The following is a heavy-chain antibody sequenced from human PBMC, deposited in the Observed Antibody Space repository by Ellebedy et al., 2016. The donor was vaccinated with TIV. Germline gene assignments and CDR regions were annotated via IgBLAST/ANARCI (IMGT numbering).Heavy chain of an antibody. V-gene: IGHV3-33*01. CDR3: AREQSPYYEILTGSFDY. D-gene: IGHD3-9*01. J-gene: IGHJ4*02. CDR2: IWYAGFYK. CDR1: GFSFSTYG. Sequence: GESLKISCAASGFSFSTYGMHWVRQAPGQGQEWVAVIWYAGFYKDYADSVKGRFTISRDNSKSTLYLEMKSLRVEDTAVYYCAREQSPYYEILTGSFDYWGQGALVTVSS.